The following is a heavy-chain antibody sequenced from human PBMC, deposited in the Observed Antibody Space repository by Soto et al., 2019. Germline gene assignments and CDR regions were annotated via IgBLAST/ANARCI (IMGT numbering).Heavy chain of an antibody. CDR2: IKQDGGER. CDR3: ARDFPFYHGMDL. CDR1: GFTFRSSW. J-gene: IGHJ6*02. V-gene: IGHV3-7*03. Sequence: GGSLRLSCAASGFTFRSSWMGWVRQAPGKGLEWVANIKQDGGERNYLDSCKGRFTISRDNADNSLFLQMNSLRADDTAVYYCARDFPFYHGMDLWGQGTMATVSS.